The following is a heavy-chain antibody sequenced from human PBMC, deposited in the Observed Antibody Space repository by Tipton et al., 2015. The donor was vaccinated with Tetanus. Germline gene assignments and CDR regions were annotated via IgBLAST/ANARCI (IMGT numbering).Heavy chain of an antibody. V-gene: IGHV3-21*01. Sequence: SLRLSCEVSGFIFSSYTMNWVRQTPGKGLEWVSSISSTSSYVYYADSLKGRFTISRDNAKSSLYLQMNSLRAEDTAVYFCASGSALDYWGPGALVTVSS. J-gene: IGHJ4*02. CDR1: GFIFSSYT. CDR2: ISSTSSYV. CDR3: ASGSALDY. D-gene: IGHD6-25*01.